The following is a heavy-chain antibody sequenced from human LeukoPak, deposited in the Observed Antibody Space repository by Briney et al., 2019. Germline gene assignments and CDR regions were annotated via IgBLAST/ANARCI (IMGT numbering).Heavy chain of an antibody. V-gene: IGHV3-23*01. CDR2: LSGRGRDT. CDR3: VRESRRYQLPGLNDYYYMDV. Sequence: GGTLRLSCAASGFTFSTYAMSWVRQAPGKGLEWLSALSGRGRDTFYADSVKGRFTISRDIAKNTLYLQMNSLRAEDTAVYYCVRESRRYQLPGLNDYYYMDVWGKGTTVTVSS. J-gene: IGHJ6*03. CDR1: GFTFSTYA. D-gene: IGHD2-2*01.